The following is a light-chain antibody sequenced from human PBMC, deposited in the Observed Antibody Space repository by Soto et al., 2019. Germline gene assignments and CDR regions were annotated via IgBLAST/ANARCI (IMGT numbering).Light chain of an antibody. V-gene: IGKV1-5*01. CDR1: QRISSL. J-gene: IGKJ1*01. CDR2: DAS. CDR3: PHSKIHSRP. Sequence: SPSTQSASLGDRVTITCRASQRISSLLSCYQQPPGKAPHLLIYDASSLESGVPSRFSGGGSASVNPITVICLRLDDGIPYCTPHSKIHSRPFGEGTKVAIK.